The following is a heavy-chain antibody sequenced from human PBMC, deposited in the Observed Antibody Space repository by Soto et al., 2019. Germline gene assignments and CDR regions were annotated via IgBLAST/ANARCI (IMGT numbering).Heavy chain of an antibody. J-gene: IGHJ4*02. Sequence: ASVKVSCKASGGTFSSYAISWVRQAPGQGLEWMGWISAYNGNTNYAQKLQGRVTMTTDTSTSTAYMELRSLRSDDTAVYYCARSLGAIYCGGDCYYDYWGQGTLVTVSS. D-gene: IGHD2-21*02. CDR2: ISAYNGNT. CDR1: GGTFSSYA. CDR3: ARSLGAIYCGGDCYYDY. V-gene: IGHV1-18*01.